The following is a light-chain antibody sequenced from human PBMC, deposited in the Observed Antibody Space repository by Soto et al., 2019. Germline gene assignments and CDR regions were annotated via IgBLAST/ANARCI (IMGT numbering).Light chain of an antibody. V-gene: IGKV1-39*01. CDR3: QQSYSILWT. CDR2: AAS. J-gene: IGKJ1*01. CDR1: QSIATY. Sequence: DIEMTQSPSSLSVSVGDSVTINCRTSQSIATYLNWYQQKPGKAPKLLIYAASSLQSGVPSRFSGSGSGTEFTLTITSLRPDDFATYYCQQSYSILWTFGQGTK.